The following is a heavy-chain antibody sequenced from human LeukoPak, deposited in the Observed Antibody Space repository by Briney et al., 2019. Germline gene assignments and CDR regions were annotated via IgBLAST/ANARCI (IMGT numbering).Heavy chain of an antibody. CDR1: GYTFTSYY. Sequence: ASVKVSCKASGYTFTSYYMHWVRQAPGQGIEWVGIINPNGGSTSYAQKFQGRVTMTRDMSTRTVYMELSSLRSEDTAVYYCARGDYYYDSSGFDYWGQGTLVTVSS. CDR2: INPNGGST. D-gene: IGHD3-22*01. V-gene: IGHV1-46*01. J-gene: IGHJ4*02. CDR3: ARGDYYYDSSGFDY.